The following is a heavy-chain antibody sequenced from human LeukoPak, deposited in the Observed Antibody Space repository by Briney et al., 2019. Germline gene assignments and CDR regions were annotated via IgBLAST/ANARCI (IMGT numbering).Heavy chain of an antibody. D-gene: IGHD4-17*01. CDR2: ISSSSSYI. J-gene: IGHJ6*02. CDR3: ARDRGEAYGEDYYYYGMDV. V-gene: IGHV3-21*01. Sequence: GGSLRLSCAASGFTFSSYSMNWVRQAPGKGLEWVSSISSSSSYIYYADSVKGRFTVSRDNAKNSLYLQMNSLRAEDTAVYYCARDRGEAYGEDYYYYGMDVWGQGTTVPVSS. CDR1: GFTFSSYS.